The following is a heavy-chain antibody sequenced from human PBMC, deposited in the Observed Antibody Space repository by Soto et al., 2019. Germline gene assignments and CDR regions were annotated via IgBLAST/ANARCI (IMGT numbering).Heavy chain of an antibody. CDR1: GFTFSPYW. CDR3: AGGRGWIPDS. Sequence: EVQLVESGGGLVQPGGSLRLSCAASGFTFSPYWMSWVRQAPGKGLEWVAIIQDDGGDEHYLEAVRGRFTISIDNAKKSLYLAMDSLIVEDTAVYYWAGGRGWIPDSWGQGTLVTVSS. V-gene: IGHV3-7*05. J-gene: IGHJ4*02. D-gene: IGHD5-18*01. CDR2: IQDDGGDE.